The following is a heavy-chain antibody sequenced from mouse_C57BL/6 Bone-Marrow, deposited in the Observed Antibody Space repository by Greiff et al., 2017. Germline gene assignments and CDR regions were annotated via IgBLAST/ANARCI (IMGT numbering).Heavy chain of an antibody. CDR2: IWGAGSR. CDR1: GFSLTSYG. Sequence: QVQLKESGPGLVAPSQSLSITCTVSGFSLTSYGVSWVRQPPGQGLEWLGVIWGAGSRNYHSALITRLSISKDNSKSQVFLTLNSLQTDDTATYYCGKRGYFDYWGQGSTLTVSS. V-gene: IGHV2-3*01. CDR3: GKRGYFDY. J-gene: IGHJ2*01.